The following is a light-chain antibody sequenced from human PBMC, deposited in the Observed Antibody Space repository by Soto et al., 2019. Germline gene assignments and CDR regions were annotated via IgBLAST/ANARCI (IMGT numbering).Light chain of an antibody. CDR2: WSS. J-gene: IGKJ1*01. Sequence: DVVMTQSQDSLSVYLXERATIKVRSRPTLCFGWNHENFLTWYQQKRGXPPEGXXTWSSTLEYGGPDRFTGSGSVTDFSRTITNRQADDVAVYYGLQYFSTPRTFGQGTKVDIK. CDR1: PTLCFGWNHENF. V-gene: IGKV4-1*01. CDR3: LQYFSTPRT.